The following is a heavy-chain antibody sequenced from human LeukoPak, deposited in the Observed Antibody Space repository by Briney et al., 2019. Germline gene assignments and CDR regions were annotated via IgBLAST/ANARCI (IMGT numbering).Heavy chain of an antibody. J-gene: IGHJ6*02. CDR3: ARDPSSSCSGGSCYSYYYYGMDV. D-gene: IGHD2-15*01. CDR2: ISTGSSTT. V-gene: IGHV3-48*02. CDR1: EFAFSTYN. Sequence: GGSLRLSCAASEFAFSTYNMNWVRQAPGKGLEWVSYISTGSSTTYYADSVKGRFTISRDNVENSLYLQMNSLRDEDTPVYYCARDPSSSCSGGSCYSYYYYGMDVWGQGTTVTVSS.